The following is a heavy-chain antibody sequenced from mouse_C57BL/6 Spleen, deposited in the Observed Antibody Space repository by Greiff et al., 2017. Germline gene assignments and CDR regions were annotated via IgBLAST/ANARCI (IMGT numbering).Heavy chain of an antibody. CDR1: GFTFSSYT. CDR3: ARQPNLYYFDY. D-gene: IGHD4-1*01. J-gene: IGHJ2*01. V-gene: IGHV5-9*01. CDR2: ISGGGGNT. Sequence: EVQLQESGGGLVKPGGSLKLSCAASGFTFSSYTMSWVRQTPEKRLEWVATISGGGGNTYYPDSVKGRFTISRDNAKNTLYLQMSSMRSEDTALYYCARQPNLYYFDYWGQGTTLTVAS.